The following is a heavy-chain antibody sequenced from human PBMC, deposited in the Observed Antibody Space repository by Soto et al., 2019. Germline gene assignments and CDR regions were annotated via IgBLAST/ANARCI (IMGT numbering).Heavy chain of an antibody. J-gene: IGHJ4*02. D-gene: IGHD6-19*01. V-gene: IGHV3-48*03. Sequence: GGSLRLSCAASGFTFSSYEMSWVRQAPGKGLEWVSYISSSGSTIYYADSVKGRFTISRDNAKNTLCLQMNSLRAEDTAVYYCAKDRVSEHNNGWPQGSWGQGTQVTVSS. CDR2: ISSSGSTI. CDR1: GFTFSSYE. CDR3: AKDRVSEHNNGWPQGS.